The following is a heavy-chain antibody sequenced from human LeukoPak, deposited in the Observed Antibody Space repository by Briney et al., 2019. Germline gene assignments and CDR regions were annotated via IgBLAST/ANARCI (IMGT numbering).Heavy chain of an antibody. CDR2: ISGSGGST. Sequence: RPGGSLRLSCAASGFTFSSYAMSWVRQAPGKGLEWVSAISGSGGSTYYADSVKGRFTISRDNSKNTLYLQMNSLRAEDTAVYYCARDFMGLNWNDPGYFDYWGQGTLVTVSS. V-gene: IGHV3-23*01. CDR1: GFTFSSYA. J-gene: IGHJ4*02. D-gene: IGHD1-1*01. CDR3: ARDFMGLNWNDPGYFDY.